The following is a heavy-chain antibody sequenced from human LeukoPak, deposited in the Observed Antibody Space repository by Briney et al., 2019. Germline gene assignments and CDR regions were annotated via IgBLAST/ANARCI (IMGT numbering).Heavy chain of an antibody. D-gene: IGHD3-3*01. Sequence: PSETLSLTCAVYGGSFSGYYWSWIRQPPGKGLEWIGEINHGGSTNYNPSLKSRVTISVDTSKNQFSLKLSSVTAADTAVYYCASLFFYVFGSGYYQNDYGGRGTLVPVP. V-gene: IGHV4-34*01. CDR3: ASLFFYVFGSGYYQNDY. CDR1: GGSFSGYY. J-gene: IGHJ4*02. CDR2: INHGGST.